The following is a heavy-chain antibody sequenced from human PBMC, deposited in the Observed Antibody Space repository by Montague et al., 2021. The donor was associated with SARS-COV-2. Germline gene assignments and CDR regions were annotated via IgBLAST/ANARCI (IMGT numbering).Heavy chain of an antibody. D-gene: IGHD6-13*01. CDR3: AKEQYCSIWSDFDY. J-gene: IGHJ4*02. V-gene: IGHV3-30*04. Sequence: SLILSCAASGFTFSTYPMHWVRQAPVKGLEWLVVIYYDGSKYDYXDSVKRRFTISRDNTEKMLYLQMNSLRAEDTAEYYCAKEQYCSIWSDFDYWGQGTVVAVSS. CDR2: IYYDGSKY. CDR1: GFTFSTYP.